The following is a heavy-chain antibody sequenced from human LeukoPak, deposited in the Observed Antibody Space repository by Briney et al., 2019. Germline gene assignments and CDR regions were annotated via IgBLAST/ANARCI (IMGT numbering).Heavy chain of an antibody. J-gene: IGHJ5*01. V-gene: IGHV1-46*01. CDR1: GYTFTSYY. CDR3: AVDPYYYDSGWFDF. Sequence: WASVKVSCKISGYTFTSYYMHWVRQAPGQGLEWMGVINPTGSSTNYAEKFQGRVTMTRDTSTSTAYMELSSLRSEDTAVYYCAVDPYYYDSGWFDFWGQGTLVIVSS. D-gene: IGHD3-22*01. CDR2: INPTGSST.